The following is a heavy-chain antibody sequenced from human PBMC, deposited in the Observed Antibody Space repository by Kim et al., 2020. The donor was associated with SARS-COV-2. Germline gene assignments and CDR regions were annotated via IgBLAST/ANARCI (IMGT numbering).Heavy chain of an antibody. CDR2: IKQDGSEK. Sequence: GGSLRLSCSASGFTFSSYWMSWVRQAPGKGLEWVANIKQDGSEKYYVDSVKGRFTISRDNAKNSLYLQMNSLRAEDTAVYYCARDRREATYDILTGYPDSYYYYGMDVWGQGTTVTVSS. CDR3: ARDRREATYDILTGYPDSYYYYGMDV. D-gene: IGHD3-9*01. CDR1: GFTFSSYW. V-gene: IGHV3-7*01. J-gene: IGHJ6*02.